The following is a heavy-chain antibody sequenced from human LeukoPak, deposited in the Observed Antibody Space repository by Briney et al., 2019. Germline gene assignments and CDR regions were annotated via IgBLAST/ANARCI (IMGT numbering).Heavy chain of an antibody. V-gene: IGHV4-39*01. CDR3: ARNATTMNHVYKYFDS. D-gene: IGHD1-26*01. J-gene: IGHJ4*02. CDR1: GGSMSAGLYY. CDR2: AFNSGST. Sequence: PSETLSLTCSVSGGSMSAGLYYWGWIRQSPGMGLEWIGSAFNSGSTSYNPSLKSRVTISVDTSKNQFSLNLRSVTAADTAVYYCARNATTMNHVYKYFDSWGQGALVTVSS.